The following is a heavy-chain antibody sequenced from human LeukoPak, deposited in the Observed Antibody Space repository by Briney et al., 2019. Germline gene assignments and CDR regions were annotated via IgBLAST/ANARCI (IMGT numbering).Heavy chain of an antibody. J-gene: IGHJ1*01. CDR1: GRSFSGYY. CDR3: ARTYGSGSQRGYFQH. D-gene: IGHD3-10*01. CDR2: INHSGST. Sequence: PSETLSLTCAVYGRSFSGYYWSWIRQPPGKGLEWIGEINHSGSTNYNPSLKSRVTISVDTSKNQFSLKLSSVTAADTAVYYCARTYGSGSQRGYFQHWGQGTLVTVSS. V-gene: IGHV4-34*01.